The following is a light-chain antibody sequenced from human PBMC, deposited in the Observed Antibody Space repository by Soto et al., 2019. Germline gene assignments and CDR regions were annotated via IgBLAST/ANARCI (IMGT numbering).Light chain of an antibody. CDR3: CSYAGSITFYV. CDR1: SSDVGSYNL. V-gene: IGLV2-23*01. J-gene: IGLJ1*01. CDR2: EGS. Sequence: QSALTQPASVSGSPGQSITISCTGTSSDVGSYNLVSWYQQHPGKAPKLMIYEGSKRPSGVSNRFSGSKSGNTASLTISGLQAEDEADYYCCSYAGSITFYVFGTGTMVTVL.